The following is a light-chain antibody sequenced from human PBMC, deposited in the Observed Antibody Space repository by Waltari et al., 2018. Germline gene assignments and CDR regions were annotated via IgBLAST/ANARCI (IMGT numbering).Light chain of an antibody. CDR3: AXXXXSLSGPV. CDR1: SSNIGSNY. CDR2: RNN. Sequence: QSVLTQPPSASGTPGQRVTISCSGSSSNIGSNYVHWYQQLPGTAPKLLIYRNNXRPSXVXXXXXXXXXXXSXXXAXXXXRSEDXXXXYCAXXXXSLSGPVFGGGTKLTXL. J-gene: IGLJ3*02. V-gene: IGLV1-47*01.